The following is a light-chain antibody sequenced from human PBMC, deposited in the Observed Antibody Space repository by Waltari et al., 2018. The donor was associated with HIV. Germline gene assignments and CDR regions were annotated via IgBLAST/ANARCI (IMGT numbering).Light chain of an antibody. J-gene: IGLJ3*02. Sequence: QSALTQPASVSGSPGQSITISCTGTSTDVGGSNYVSWYQHHPGKAPKVMIYEVSNRPSGGSNRFSGSKSGNTASLTISGLQAEDEADYYCSSYTSSTTWVFGGGTKLTVL. CDR3: SSYTSSTTWV. CDR1: STDVGGSNY. V-gene: IGLV2-14*01. CDR2: EVS.